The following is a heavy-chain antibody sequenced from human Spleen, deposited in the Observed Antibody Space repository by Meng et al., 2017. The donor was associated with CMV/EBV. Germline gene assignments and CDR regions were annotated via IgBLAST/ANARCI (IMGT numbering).Heavy chain of an antibody. Sequence: YGGSFGGYYWSWIRQPPGRGLGWVGEINHSGSTKYNPSVKSRVSIAVDTSKNQFSLNLSSVTAADTAVYYCARYYCSTTSCPTFDPWGQGTLVTVSS. CDR3: ARYYCSTTSCPTFDP. V-gene: IGHV4-34*01. CDR1: GGSFGGYY. CDR2: INHSGST. D-gene: IGHD2-2*01. J-gene: IGHJ5*02.